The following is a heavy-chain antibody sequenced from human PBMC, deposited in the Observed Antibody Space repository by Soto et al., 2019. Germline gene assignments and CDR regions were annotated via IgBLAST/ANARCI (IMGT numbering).Heavy chain of an antibody. CDR1: GGSISSYY. J-gene: IGHJ6*02. V-gene: IGHV4-59*01. CDR2: IYYSGST. Sequence: QVQLQESGPGLVKPSETLSLTCTVSGGSISSYYWSWIRQPPGKGLEWIGYIYYSGSTNYNTSLKRRVTISVDTSKNQFSLKLSSVTAADTAVYYCAKDRTYYYYGMDVWGQGTTVTVSS. CDR3: AKDRTYYYYGMDV.